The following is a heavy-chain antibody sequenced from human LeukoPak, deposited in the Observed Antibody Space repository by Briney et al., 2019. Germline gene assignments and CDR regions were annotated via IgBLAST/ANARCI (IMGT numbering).Heavy chain of an antibody. CDR2: INPNSGGT. Sequence: GESLKISCEGSGYSFTSYWIGWVRQMPGKGLEWMGRINPNSGGTNYAQKFQGRVTMTRDTSISTAYMELSRLRSDDTAVYYCARATTVTTRTPDYWGQGTLVTVSS. D-gene: IGHD4-17*01. J-gene: IGHJ4*02. CDR1: GYSFTSYW. CDR3: ARATTVTTRTPDY. V-gene: IGHV1-2*06.